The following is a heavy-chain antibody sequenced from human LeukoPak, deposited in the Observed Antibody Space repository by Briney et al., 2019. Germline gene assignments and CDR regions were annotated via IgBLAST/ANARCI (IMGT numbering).Heavy chain of an antibody. D-gene: IGHD6-13*01. V-gene: IGHV3-21*04. CDR3: AKCKLRIAPVDY. CDR1: GFTFSSYS. Sequence: PGGSLRLSCAASGFTFSSYSMNWVRQAPGKGLEWVSSIISSSSTFIYYADSVKGRFTISRDNAKNSLYLQMNSLRAEDTAVYYCAKCKLRIAPVDYWGQGTLVTVSS. J-gene: IGHJ4*02. CDR2: IISSSSTFI.